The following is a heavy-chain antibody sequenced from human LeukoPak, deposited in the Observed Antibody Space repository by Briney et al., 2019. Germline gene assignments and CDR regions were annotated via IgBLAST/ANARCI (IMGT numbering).Heavy chain of an antibody. Sequence: KPSETLSLTCTVSGGSISSYYWSWIRQPPGKGLEWIAYIYDSGSTNNNPSLKSRVTISVDTSKNQFSLKLSSVTAADTAVYYCARLTDSGVDYWGQGTLVTVSS. CDR2: IYDSGST. D-gene: IGHD6-19*01. J-gene: IGHJ4*02. CDR3: ARLTDSGVDY. CDR1: GGSISSYY. V-gene: IGHV4-59*08.